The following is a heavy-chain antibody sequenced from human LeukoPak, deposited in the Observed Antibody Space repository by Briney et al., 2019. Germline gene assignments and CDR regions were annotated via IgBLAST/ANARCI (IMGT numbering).Heavy chain of an antibody. CDR3: ATESFHS. J-gene: IGHJ4*02. CDR2: IRKTGDIV. V-gene: IGHV3-23*01. CDR1: GFTFSTFA. Sequence: QPGRSLRLSCAAAGFTFSTFAMKSVSPHSGKGLELVSIIRKTGDIVSYADSVKGRFTISRDNSKNTVWLQMDSLRAEGTALYYCATESFHSWGQGTLVAVSS.